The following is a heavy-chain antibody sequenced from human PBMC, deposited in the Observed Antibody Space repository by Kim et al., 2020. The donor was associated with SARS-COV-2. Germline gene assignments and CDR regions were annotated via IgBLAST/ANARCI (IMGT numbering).Heavy chain of an antibody. CDR1: GFTFDDYA. CDR2: ISWNSGSI. V-gene: IGHV3-9*01. Sequence: GGSLRLSCAASGFTFDDYAMHWVRQAPGKGLEWVSGISWNSGSIGYADSVKGRFTISRDNAKNSLYLQMNSLRAEDTALYYCAKDYSSGYSPYYGMDVWGQRTTVTVSS. CDR3: AKDYSSGYSPYYGMDV. D-gene: IGHD3-22*01. J-gene: IGHJ6*02.